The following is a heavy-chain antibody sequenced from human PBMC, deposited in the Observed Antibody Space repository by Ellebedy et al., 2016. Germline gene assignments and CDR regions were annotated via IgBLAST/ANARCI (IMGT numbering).Heavy chain of an antibody. CDR1: GFTFSSYA. Sequence: GESLKISCAASGFTFSSYAMSWVRQAPGKGLEWVSAISGSGGSTYYADSVKGRFTISRDNSKNTLYLQMNSLRAEDTAVYYCANSLVGATGLLFYWGQGTLVTVSS. CDR2: ISGSGGST. D-gene: IGHD1-26*01. V-gene: IGHV3-23*01. CDR3: ANSLVGATGLLFY. J-gene: IGHJ4*02.